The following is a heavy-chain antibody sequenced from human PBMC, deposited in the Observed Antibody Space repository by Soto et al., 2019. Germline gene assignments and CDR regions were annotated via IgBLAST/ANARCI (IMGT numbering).Heavy chain of an antibody. CDR3: ARESGSAVYYYYGMDV. Sequence: ASVKVSCKASGYTFTGYYMHWVRQAPGQGLEWMGWINPNSGGTNYAQKFQGWVTMTRDTSISTAYMELSRLRSDDTAVYYCARESGSAVYYYYGMDVWGQGTTVTVSS. J-gene: IGHJ6*02. CDR1: GYTFTGYY. D-gene: IGHD2-15*01. V-gene: IGHV1-2*04. CDR2: INPNSGGT.